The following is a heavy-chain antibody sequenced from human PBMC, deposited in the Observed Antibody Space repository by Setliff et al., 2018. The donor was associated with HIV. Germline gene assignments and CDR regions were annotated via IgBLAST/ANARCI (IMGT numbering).Heavy chain of an antibody. CDR1: TDPITTPYY. D-gene: IGHD3-10*01. V-gene: IGHV4-38-2*02. CDR2: IYYSGST. CDR3: ARGGAHYYGSGSYYNWFDP. J-gene: IGHJ5*02. Sequence: PSETLSLTCTVSTDPITTPYYWGWIRQPPGKGLEWIGNIYYSGSTYYSPSLKSRVTISVDTSKNQFSLKLSSVTAADTAMYYCARGGAHYYGSGSYYNWFDPWGQGTLVTVSS.